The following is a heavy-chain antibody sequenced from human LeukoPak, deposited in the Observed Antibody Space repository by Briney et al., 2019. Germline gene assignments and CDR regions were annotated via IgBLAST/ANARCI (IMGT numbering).Heavy chain of an antibody. J-gene: IGHJ4*02. V-gene: IGHV3-48*03. CDR2: ISSSGSTI. D-gene: IGHD3-10*01. CDR1: GFTFSSYE. Sequence: GGSLRLSCAASGFTFSSYEMNWVRQAPGKGLEWVSYISSSGSTIYYADSVKGRFTISRDNAKNSLYLQMDSLRADDTALYYCAGWRTYDSGSYNCWGQGTLVTVSS. CDR3: AGWRTYDSGSYNC.